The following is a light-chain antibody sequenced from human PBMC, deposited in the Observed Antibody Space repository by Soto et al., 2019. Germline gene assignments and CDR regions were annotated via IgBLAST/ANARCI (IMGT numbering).Light chain of an antibody. CDR2: GAS. V-gene: IGKV3-15*01. CDR3: QQYGVSSYMYT. J-gene: IGKJ2*01. CDR1: QSVSSN. Sequence: EIVMTQSPATLSVSPGERATLSCRASQSVSSNLAWYQQKPGQAPRLLISGASTRATGIPARFSGSGSGTEFILTISSLQSEDCAVYYCQQYGVSSYMYTFGQGTKLEIK.